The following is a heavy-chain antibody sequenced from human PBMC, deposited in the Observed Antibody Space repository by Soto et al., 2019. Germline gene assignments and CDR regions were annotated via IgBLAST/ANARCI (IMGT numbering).Heavy chain of an antibody. J-gene: IGHJ4*02. D-gene: IGHD5-18*01. CDR2: INHSGST. Sequence: SETLSLTCAVYGGSFSGYYWSWIRQPPGKGLEWIGEINHSGSTNYNPSLKSRVTISVDTSKNQFSLKLSSVTAADTAVYYCARGLTDVDTAKCIDYWGQGTLVTVSS. V-gene: IGHV4-34*01. CDR3: ARGLTDVDTAKCIDY. CDR1: GGSFSGYY.